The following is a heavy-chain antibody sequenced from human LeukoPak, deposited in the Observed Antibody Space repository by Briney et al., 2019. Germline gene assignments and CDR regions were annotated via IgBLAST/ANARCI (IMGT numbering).Heavy chain of an antibody. CDR2: IFHSGSTYSGST. Sequence: SETLSLTCTVSGGSISSYYWSWIRHPPRKGLEWIGYIFHSGSTYSGSTNYNPSLRSRVTISVDTSKSHLSLKLTSVTAADTAVYYCARDRERAFDIWGQGTMVTVSS. J-gene: IGHJ3*02. D-gene: IGHD6-25*01. CDR3: ARDRERAFDI. CDR1: GGSISSYY. V-gene: IGHV4-59*01.